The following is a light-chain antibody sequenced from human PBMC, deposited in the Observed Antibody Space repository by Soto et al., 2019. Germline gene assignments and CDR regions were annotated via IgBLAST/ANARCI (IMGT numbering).Light chain of an antibody. J-gene: IGKJ1*01. CDR3: QQYNSYWT. CDR2: KAS. Sequence: DIQMTQSPSTLSASVGDRVTITCRASQSIRSWLAWYQQKPGKAPKLLIYKASSLDSGVPSRFNGSGSGTEFTLTISRLQPDDFETYYCQQYNSYWTFGQGTKVDIK. V-gene: IGKV1-5*03. CDR1: QSIRSW.